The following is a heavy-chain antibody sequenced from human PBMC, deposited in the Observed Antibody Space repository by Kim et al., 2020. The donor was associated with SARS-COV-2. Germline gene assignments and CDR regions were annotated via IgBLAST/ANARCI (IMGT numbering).Heavy chain of an antibody. CDR2: ISASGAST. CDR3: AKERSAFDV. J-gene: IGHJ3*01. V-gene: IGHV3-23*01. CDR1: GFTFSSDA. D-gene: IGHD4-17*01. Sequence: GGSLRLSCAASGFTFSSDAMTWVRQAPGKGLEWVSVISASGASTYYADSVKGRFTISRDNSKNTLYLQMNSQRAEDTAVYYCAKERSAFDVWGRGTLVTVSS.